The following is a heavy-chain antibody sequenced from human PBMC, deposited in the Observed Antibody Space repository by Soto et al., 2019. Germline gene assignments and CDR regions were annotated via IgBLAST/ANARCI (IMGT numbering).Heavy chain of an antibody. Sequence: PGGSLRLSCAASGFTFSSYGMHWVRQAPGKGLEWVAVIWYDGSNKYYADSVKGRFTISRDNSKNTLYLQMNSLRAEDTAVYYCATYSSSSLYYFDYWGQGTLVTVSS. CDR3: ATYSSSSLYYFDY. J-gene: IGHJ4*02. CDR2: IWYDGSNK. D-gene: IGHD6-6*01. V-gene: IGHV3-33*01. CDR1: GFTFSSYG.